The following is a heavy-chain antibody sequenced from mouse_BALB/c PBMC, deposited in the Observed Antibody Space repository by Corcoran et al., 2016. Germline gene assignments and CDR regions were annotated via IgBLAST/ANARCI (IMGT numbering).Heavy chain of an antibody. CDR3: ARSSTNFLFDY. Sequence: QIQLVQSGPELKKPGETVKISCKASGYTFTNYGMNWVKQAPGKGLKWMGWINTYTGEPTYADDFKGRFAFSLETSASTAYLQINNLKNEDMATYFCARSSTNFLFDYWGQGTTPTVSS. J-gene: IGHJ2*01. CDR1: GYTFTNYG. CDR2: INTYTGEP. V-gene: IGHV9-1*02.